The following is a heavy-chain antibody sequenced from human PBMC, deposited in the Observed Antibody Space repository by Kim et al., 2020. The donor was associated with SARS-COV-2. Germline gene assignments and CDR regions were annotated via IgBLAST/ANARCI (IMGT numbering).Heavy chain of an antibody. Sequence: GGSLRLSCAASGFTFSSYAMSWVRQAPGKGLEGVSVISGSGGSTYYADSVKGRFTISRDNSKNTLYLQMNSLRAEDTALYYCAKDRGAAAAPVMFYYYYGVDVWGQGTTVTVSS. J-gene: IGHJ6*02. CDR1: GFTFSSYA. CDR3: AKDRGAAAAPVMFYYYYGVDV. CDR2: ISGSGGST. D-gene: IGHD6-13*01. V-gene: IGHV3-23*01.